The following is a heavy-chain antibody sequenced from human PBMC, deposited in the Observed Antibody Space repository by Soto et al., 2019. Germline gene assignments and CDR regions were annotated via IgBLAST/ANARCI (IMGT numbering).Heavy chain of an antibody. Sequence: QVQLVESGGGVVQRGRSLRLSCAASGFTFSSYAMHWVRQAPGKGLEWVAVISYDGSNKYYADSVKGRFTISRDNSKNTLYLQMNSLRAEDTAVYYCARDPDSAVRGFDYWGQGTLVTVSS. D-gene: IGHD3-10*01. J-gene: IGHJ4*02. CDR1: GFTFSSYA. V-gene: IGHV3-30-3*01. CDR3: ARDPDSAVRGFDY. CDR2: ISYDGSNK.